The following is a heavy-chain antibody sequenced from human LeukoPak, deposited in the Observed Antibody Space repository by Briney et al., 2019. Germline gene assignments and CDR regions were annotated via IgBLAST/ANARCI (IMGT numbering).Heavy chain of an antibody. J-gene: IGHJ6*02. V-gene: IGHV1-69*01. CDR2: IIPNLGTA. Sequence: GSSVKVSCKASGGTFRSYGLNWVRQAPGQGLEWMGGIIPNLGTAKYAQKLQGRVTITADESTSTGYMELSSLRSEDTAVYYCARGLYCSSSTSCYDYGMDVWGQGTTVTVSS. CDR3: ARGLYCSSSTSCYDYGMDV. D-gene: IGHD2-2*01. CDR1: GGTFRSYG.